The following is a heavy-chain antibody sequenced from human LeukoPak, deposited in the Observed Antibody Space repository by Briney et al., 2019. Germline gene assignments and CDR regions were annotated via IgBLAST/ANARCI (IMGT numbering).Heavy chain of an antibody. CDR1: GGSISSYY. Sequence: PSETLSLTCTVSGGSISSYYWSWIRQPPGKGLEWIGYIYYSGSTNYNPSLKSRVTISVDTSKNQFSLKPSSVTAADTAVYYCARVMTTVVTPLYYYYYGMDVWGQGTTVTVSS. V-gene: IGHV4-59*01. J-gene: IGHJ6*02. CDR3: ARVMTTVVTPLYYYYYGMDV. D-gene: IGHD4-23*01. CDR2: IYYSGST.